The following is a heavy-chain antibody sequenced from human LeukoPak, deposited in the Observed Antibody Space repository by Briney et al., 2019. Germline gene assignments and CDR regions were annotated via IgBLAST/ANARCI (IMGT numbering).Heavy chain of an antibody. CDR2: IYPGDSDT. V-gene: IGHV5-51*01. D-gene: IGHD6-6*01. Sequence: GESLKISCKGSGYSFTSYWIGWVRQMPGKGLEWMGIIYPGDSDTRYSPSFQGQVTISADKSISTAYLQWSSLKASDTAMYYCARVGSSDFYYYYYMDVWGKGTTVTVSS. J-gene: IGHJ6*03. CDR1: GYSFTSYW. CDR3: ARVGSSDFYYYYYMDV.